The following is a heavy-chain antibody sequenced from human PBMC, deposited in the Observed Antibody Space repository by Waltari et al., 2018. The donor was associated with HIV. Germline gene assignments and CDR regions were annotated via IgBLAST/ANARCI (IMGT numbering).Heavy chain of an antibody. D-gene: IGHD6-13*01. CDR2: ISSSSSYI. J-gene: IGHJ4*02. Sequence: EVQLVESGGGLVTPGGSLRLSCAASGFTFSRYSMNWVRQAPGKGLEWVSSISSSSSYIYYADSVKGRFTISRDNAKNSLYLQMNSLRAEDTAVYYCARDPYIAAAGTSFDYWGQGTLVTVSS. V-gene: IGHV3-21*01. CDR1: GFTFSRYS. CDR3: ARDPYIAAAGTSFDY.